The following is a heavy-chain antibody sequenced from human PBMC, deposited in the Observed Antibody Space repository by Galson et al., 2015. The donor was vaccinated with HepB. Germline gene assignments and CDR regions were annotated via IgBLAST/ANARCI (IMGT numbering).Heavy chain of an antibody. CDR2: IIPIFGTA. J-gene: IGHJ6*02. V-gene: IGHV1-69*13. Sequence: SVKVSCKASGGTFSSYAISWVRQAPGQGLEWMGGIIPIFGTANYAQKFQGRVTITADESTSTAYMELSSLRSEDTAVYYCAREWFRGDYYARGEYYGMDVWGQGTTVTVSS. CDR1: GGTFSSYA. CDR3: AREWFRGDYYARGEYYGMDV. D-gene: IGHD3-10*02.